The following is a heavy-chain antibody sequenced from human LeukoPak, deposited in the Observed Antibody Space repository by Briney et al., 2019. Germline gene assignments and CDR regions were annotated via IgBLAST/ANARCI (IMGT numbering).Heavy chain of an antibody. V-gene: IGHV3-23*01. Sequence: GGSLRLSCAASGFTFSSYAMSWVRQAPGKGLEWVSTISGSGGSTYYAESVKGRFTISRDNSKNTLYLQMNSLAIEDTAIYYCAKNRWGSVATPDSWGQGTVVTVSS. CDR2: ISGSGGST. J-gene: IGHJ4*02. CDR1: GFTFSSYA. D-gene: IGHD5-12*01. CDR3: AKNRWGSVATPDS.